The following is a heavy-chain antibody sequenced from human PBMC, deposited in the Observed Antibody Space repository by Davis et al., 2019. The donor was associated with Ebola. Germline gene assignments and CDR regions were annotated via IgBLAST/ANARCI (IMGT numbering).Heavy chain of an antibody. CDR3: ARDRDYYDSSMDV. Sequence: MPSETLSLTCTVSGASISGHYWSWIRQPPGKRLEWIGNIQYSGRANYNPSLKSRVTISVDTSKNQFSLKLSSVTAADTAVYYCARDRDYYDSSMDVWGKGTTVSVSS. J-gene: IGHJ6*04. CDR1: GASISGHY. CDR2: IQYSGRA. D-gene: IGHD3-22*01. V-gene: IGHV4-59*11.